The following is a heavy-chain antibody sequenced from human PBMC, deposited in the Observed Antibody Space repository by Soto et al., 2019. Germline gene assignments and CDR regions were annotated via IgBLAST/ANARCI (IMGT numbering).Heavy chain of an antibody. V-gene: IGHV1-69*01. J-gene: IGHJ4*02. D-gene: IGHD3-22*01. CDR1: GGTFSSYA. Sequence: QVQLVQSGAEVKKPGSSVKVSCKASGGTFSSYAISWVRQAPGQGLEWMGGIIPIFGTANYAQTFQGRVTITADESTSTAYMELSSLRSEDTAVYYCARPLKGYYDSSGYGYWGQGTLVTVSS. CDR2: IIPIFGTA. CDR3: ARPLKGYYDSSGYGY.